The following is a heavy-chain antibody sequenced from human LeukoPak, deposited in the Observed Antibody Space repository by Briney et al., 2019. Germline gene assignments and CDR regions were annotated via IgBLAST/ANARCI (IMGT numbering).Heavy chain of an antibody. J-gene: IGHJ4*02. CDR2: INPSGGST. CDR1: GYTFTSYY. CDR3: ARDLMCLYGGNSGRIPGD. Sequence: ASVKVSCKASGYTFTSYYMHWVRQAPGQGLEWMGIINPSGGSTSYAQKFQGRVTMTRDTSTSTVYMELSSLRSEDTAVYYCARDLMCLYGGNSGRIPGDWGQGTLVTVSS. D-gene: IGHD4-23*01. V-gene: IGHV1-46*01.